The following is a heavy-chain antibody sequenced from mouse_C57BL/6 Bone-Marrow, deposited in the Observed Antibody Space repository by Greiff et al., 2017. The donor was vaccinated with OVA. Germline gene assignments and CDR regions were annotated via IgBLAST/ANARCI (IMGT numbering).Heavy chain of an antibody. D-gene: IGHD4-1*01. CDR1: GYTFTSYW. CDR2: IDPSDSYT. V-gene: IGHV1-69*01. CDR3: ARGGNWDLAY. Sequence: QVQLQQPGAELVMPGASVKLSCKASGYTFTSYWMHWVKQRPGQGLEWIGEIDPSDSYTNYNQKFKGKSTLTVDKSSSTAYMQLSSLTSEDSAVYYCARGGNWDLAYWGQGTLVTVSA. J-gene: IGHJ3*01.